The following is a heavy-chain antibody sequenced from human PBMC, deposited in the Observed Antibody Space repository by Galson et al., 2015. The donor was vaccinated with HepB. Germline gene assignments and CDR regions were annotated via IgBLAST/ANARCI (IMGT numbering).Heavy chain of an antibody. CDR2: INQEGSEK. CDR3: ARGRGASDP. V-gene: IGHV3-7*03. Sequence: SLRLSCAASGFTFNRFWMSWVRQAPGKGPEWVANINQEGSEKYYVDSVRGRFTLSRDNVKNSLSLQMNNLRAEDTAVYYCARGRGASDPWGQGTLVTVSS. CDR1: GFTFNRFW. J-gene: IGHJ5*02. D-gene: IGHD4/OR15-4a*01.